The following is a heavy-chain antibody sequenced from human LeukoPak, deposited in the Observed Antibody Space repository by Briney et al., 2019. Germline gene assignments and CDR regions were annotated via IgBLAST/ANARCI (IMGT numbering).Heavy chain of an antibody. CDR1: GGSIGNYY. Sequence: SETLSLTCIVSGGSIGNYYWNWIRQPPGKGLEWIGYTSYSGNTIYNPSLKSRVTISIDPFKNQLSLKVTSVTAADTAVYYCARDHGYFGMDVWGQGTTVTISS. CDR2: TSYSGNT. V-gene: IGHV4-59*01. J-gene: IGHJ6*02. CDR3: ARDHGYFGMDV.